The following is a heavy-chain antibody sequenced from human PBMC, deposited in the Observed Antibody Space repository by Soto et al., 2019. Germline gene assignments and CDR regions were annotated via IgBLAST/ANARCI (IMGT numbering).Heavy chain of an antibody. CDR2: INHSGRT. J-gene: IGHJ5*02. V-gene: IGHV4-34*01. Sequence: SETLSLTCAVYGGSFSGYYWSWIRQPPGKGLEWIGDINHSGRTNYNPSLKSRVTISTDMSRNQFSLRLRSVTAADTAVYYCARVLFGRGNWFDPWGQGTLVTVSS. CDR1: GGSFSGYY. CDR3: ARVLFGRGNWFDP. D-gene: IGHD3-3*01.